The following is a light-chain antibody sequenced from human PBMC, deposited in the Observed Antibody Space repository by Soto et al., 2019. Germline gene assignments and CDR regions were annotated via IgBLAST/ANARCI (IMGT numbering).Light chain of an antibody. Sequence: EIVLTQSPGTLSLSPGERATLSCRASQTVTSNYLAWYQRKPGQAPRLLIYGASSRATDIPDRFSGSGSGTAFTLNITRLEPEDFAVYFCQQYAGSPSTFGQGTKVEIK. CDR2: GAS. J-gene: IGKJ1*01. CDR3: QQYAGSPST. V-gene: IGKV3-20*01. CDR1: QTVTSNY.